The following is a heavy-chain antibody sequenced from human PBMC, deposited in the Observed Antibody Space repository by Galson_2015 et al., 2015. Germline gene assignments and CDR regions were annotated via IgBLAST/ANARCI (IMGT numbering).Heavy chain of an antibody. D-gene: IGHD4-17*01. Sequence: SVKVSCKASGYTFTGYYMHWVRQAPGQWLEWMGRINPNSGGTNYAQKFQGRVTMTRGTSISTAYMELSRLRSDDTAVDYCARLDAGRTVTTGGMDVWGQGTTVTVSS. V-gene: IGHV1-2*06. CDR1: GYTFTGYY. CDR3: ARLDAGRTVTTGGMDV. CDR2: INPNSGGT. J-gene: IGHJ6*02.